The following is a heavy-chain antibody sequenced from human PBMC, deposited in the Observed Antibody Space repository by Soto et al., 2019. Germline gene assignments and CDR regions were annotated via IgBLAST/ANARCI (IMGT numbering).Heavy chain of an antibody. D-gene: IGHD3-22*01. V-gene: IGHV3-43*01. CDR1: GFTFDDYT. J-gene: IGHJ4*02. Sequence: EVQLVESGGVVVQPGGSLRLSCAASGFTFDDYTMHWVRQAPGKGLEWVSLISWDGGSTYYADSVKGRFTISRDNSKNSLYLQMNSLRTEDTALYYCAKGDYYDSSGYYQYFDYWGQGTLVTVSS. CDR2: ISWDGGST. CDR3: AKGDYYDSSGYYQYFDY.